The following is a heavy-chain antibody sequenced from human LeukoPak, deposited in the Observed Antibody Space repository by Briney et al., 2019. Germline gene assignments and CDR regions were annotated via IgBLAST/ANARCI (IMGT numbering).Heavy chain of an antibody. CDR2: INPNSGGT. J-gene: IGHJ4*02. CDR3: AKTGSGSYRFFDY. CDR1: GYTFTDYY. Sequence: GASVKVSCKPTGYTFTDYYMHWVRQAPGQGLEWMGRINPNSGGTNYAQKFQDRVTMTRDTSISTAYMELNRLKSDDTAVYYCAKTGSGSYRFFDYWGQGTLVTVSS. V-gene: IGHV1-2*06. D-gene: IGHD1-26*01.